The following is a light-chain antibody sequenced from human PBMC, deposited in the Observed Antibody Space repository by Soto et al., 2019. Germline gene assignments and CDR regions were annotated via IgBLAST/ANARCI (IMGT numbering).Light chain of an antibody. CDR2: DAS. CDR3: QQYDILPIT. J-gene: IGKJ5*01. Sequence: DIQMTQSPSSLSASVGDRVTITCQASQDISNYLNWHQQKPGKAPKLLIYDASNLETGVPSRFSGSGSGTDFTFTISSLQTEDIGTYYCQQYDILPITFGRGTRLEIK. CDR1: QDISNY. V-gene: IGKV1-33*01.